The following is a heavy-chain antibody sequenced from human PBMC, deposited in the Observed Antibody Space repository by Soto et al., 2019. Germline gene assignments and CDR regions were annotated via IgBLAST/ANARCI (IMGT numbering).Heavy chain of an antibody. V-gene: IGHV3-23*01. CDR3: PKNTWADVVASGALDL. CDR1: GLTLANYA. CDR2: LTNTDSQK. J-gene: IGHJ4*03. D-gene: IGHD2-15*01. Sequence: GGSLRLSCTASGLTLANYAMTWVRQAPGKGLQWVSTLTNTDSQKYYADSVQGRFSISRDSSKKTLYLHMNSLRVEDTAIYFCPKNTWADVVASGALDLWGQGTLVTVSS.